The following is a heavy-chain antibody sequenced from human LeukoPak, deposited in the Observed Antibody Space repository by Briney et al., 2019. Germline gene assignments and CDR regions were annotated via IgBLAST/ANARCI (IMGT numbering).Heavy chain of an antibody. D-gene: IGHD6-6*01. Sequence: GGSLRLSCAASGFSISTYAMNWVRQAPGKGLGWVSGISGSSDNTYYADSVKGRFTISRDNSKNTLSLQMSSLRADDTAVYYCAEHQASRPNWGQGTLVTVSS. V-gene: IGHV3-23*01. CDR3: AEHQASRPN. CDR1: GFSISTYA. J-gene: IGHJ4*02. CDR2: ISGSSDNT.